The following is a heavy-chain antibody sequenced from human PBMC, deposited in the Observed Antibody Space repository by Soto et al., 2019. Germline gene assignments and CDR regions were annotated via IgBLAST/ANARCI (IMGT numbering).Heavy chain of an antibody. Sequence: GASVKVSCKASGYTFTSYGISWVRQAPGRGLEWMGWISAYNGNTNYAQKLQGRVTMTTDTSTSTAYMELRSLRSDDTAVYYCARGYCSGGSCYYHYGMDVWGQGTTVTVSS. V-gene: IGHV1-18*04. CDR2: ISAYNGNT. CDR3: ARGYCSGGSCYYHYGMDV. CDR1: GYTFTSYG. D-gene: IGHD2-15*01. J-gene: IGHJ6*02.